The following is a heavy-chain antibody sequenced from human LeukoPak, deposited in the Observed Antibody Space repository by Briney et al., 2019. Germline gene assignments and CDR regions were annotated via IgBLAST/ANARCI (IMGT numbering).Heavy chain of an antibody. CDR2: INPNSGGT. V-gene: IGHV1-2*02. CDR3: ARSDYYDSCGYPDY. D-gene: IGHD3-22*01. Sequence: ASVKVSCKASGYTFTGYYMHWVRQAPGQGLGWMGWINPNSGGTNYAQKFQGRVTMTRDTSISTAYMELSRLRSDDTAVYYCARSDYYDSCGYPDYWGQGTLVTVSS. CDR1: GYTFTGYY. J-gene: IGHJ4*02.